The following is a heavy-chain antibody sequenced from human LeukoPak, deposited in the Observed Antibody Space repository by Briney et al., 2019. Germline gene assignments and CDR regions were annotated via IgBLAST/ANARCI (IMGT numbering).Heavy chain of an antibody. V-gene: IGHV4-59*01. CDR3: ARDHSSGWWYFDL. CDR2: IYYSTST. Sequence: PSETLSLTYTVSGGSISSYYWSWIRQPPGKGLEWIGYIYYSTSTNYNPSLRSRVTISVDTSKNQFSLKLSSVTAADTAVYYCARDHSSGWWYFDLWGRGTLVTVSS. J-gene: IGHJ2*01. D-gene: IGHD6-19*01. CDR1: GGSISSYY.